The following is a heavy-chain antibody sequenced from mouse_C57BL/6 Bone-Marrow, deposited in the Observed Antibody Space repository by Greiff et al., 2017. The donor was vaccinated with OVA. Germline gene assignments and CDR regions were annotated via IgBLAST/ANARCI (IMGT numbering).Heavy chain of an antibody. CDR2: IYPGAGDT. D-gene: IGHD2-3*01. CDR1: GYAFSSSW. V-gene: IGHV1-82*01. J-gene: IGHJ2*01. CDR3: ARHEDGYYASYFDY. Sequence: VQLQQSGPELVKPGASVKISCKASGYAFSSSWMNWVKQRPGKGLEWIGRIYPGAGDTNYNGKFKGKATLTADKSSSTAYMQLSSLTSEDSAVYFCARHEDGYYASYFDYWGQGTTLTVSS.